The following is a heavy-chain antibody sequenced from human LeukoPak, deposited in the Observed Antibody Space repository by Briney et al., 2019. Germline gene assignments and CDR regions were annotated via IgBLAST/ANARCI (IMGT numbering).Heavy chain of an antibody. CDR2: ISSGSSTI. CDR1: GFTLRSYS. V-gene: IGHV3-48*01. D-gene: IGHD3-22*01. J-gene: IGHJ4*02. CDR3: ARDSDHYDTSGFSLYYFDS. Sequence: GGSLRLSCVNSGFTLRSYSMNWVRQAPGKGLEWVAYISSGSSTIYHADSVKDRFTISRDNARNSLYLQMNSLRAEDTAVYYCARDSDHYDTSGFSLYYFDSWGQGTLVTVSS.